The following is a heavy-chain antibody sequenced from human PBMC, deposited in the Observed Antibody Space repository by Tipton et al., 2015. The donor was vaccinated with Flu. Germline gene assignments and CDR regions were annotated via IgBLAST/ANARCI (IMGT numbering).Heavy chain of an antibody. D-gene: IGHD3-9*01. Sequence: TLSLTCTVSGGSINSYYWNWIRQPPGKGLEWIGHIYYSGSTNYNPSLKSRVTISIDTSKNQFSLKLNSVTAADTAVYYCACRGLLTCYEYWGQGTLVTVSS. J-gene: IGHJ4*02. CDR1: GGSINSYY. CDR3: ACRGLLTCYEY. V-gene: IGHV4-59*01. CDR2: IYYSGST.